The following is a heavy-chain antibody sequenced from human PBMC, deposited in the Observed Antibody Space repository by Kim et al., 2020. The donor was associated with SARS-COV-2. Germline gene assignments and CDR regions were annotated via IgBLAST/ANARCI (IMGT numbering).Heavy chain of an antibody. D-gene: IGHD3-9*01. J-gene: IGHJ4*02. CDR3: AKDTPLYYDILTGYYTKYYFDY. CDR1: GFTFSSYA. Sequence: GGSLRLSCAASGFTFSSYAMSWVRQAPGKGLEWVSAISGSGGSTYHADSVKGRFTISRDNSKNTLYLQMNSLRAEDTAVYYCAKDTPLYYDILTGYYTKYYFDYWGQGTLVTVSS. V-gene: IGHV3-23*01. CDR2: ISGSGGST.